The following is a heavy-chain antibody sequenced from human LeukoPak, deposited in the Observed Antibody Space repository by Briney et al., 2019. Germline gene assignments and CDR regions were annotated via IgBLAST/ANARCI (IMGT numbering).Heavy chain of an antibody. J-gene: IGHJ4*02. CDR1: GGTFSSYA. CDR3: ARAFAGVALYYFDY. V-gene: IGHV1-69*05. Sequence: SVKVSCKASGGTFSSYAISWVRQAPGQGLEGRGGIIPIFGTANYAQKFQGRVTITTDESTSTAYMELSSLRSEDTAVYYCARAFAGVALYYFDYWGQGTLVTVSS. CDR2: IIPIFGTA. D-gene: IGHD3-3*01.